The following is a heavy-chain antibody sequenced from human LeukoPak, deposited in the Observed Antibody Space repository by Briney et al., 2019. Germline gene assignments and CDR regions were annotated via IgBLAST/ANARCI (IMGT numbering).Heavy chain of an antibody. CDR3: ARFKWSYYYYYGMDV. V-gene: IGHV4-59*01. CDR2: IYYSGST. CDR1: GGSISSYY. J-gene: IGHJ6*02. Sequence: SETLSLTCTVSGGSISSYYWSWIRQPPGKGLEWIGYIYYSGSTNYNPSLKSRVTISVDTSKNQFSLKLSSVTAADTAVYYCARFKWSYYYYYGMDVWGQGTTVTVSS. D-gene: IGHD1-26*01.